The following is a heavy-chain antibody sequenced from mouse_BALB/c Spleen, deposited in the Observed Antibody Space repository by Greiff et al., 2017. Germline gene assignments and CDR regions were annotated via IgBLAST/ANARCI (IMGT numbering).Heavy chain of an antibody. J-gene: IGHJ2*01. Sequence: EVKLQESGPGLVKPSQSLSLTCTVTGYSITSDYAWNWIRQFPGNKLEWMGYISYSGSTSYNPSLKSRISITRDTSKNQFFLQLNSVTTEDTATYYCARKDSFFDYWGQGTTLTVSS. V-gene: IGHV3-2*02. CDR1: GYSITSDYA. CDR3: ARKDSFFDY. CDR2: ISYSGST.